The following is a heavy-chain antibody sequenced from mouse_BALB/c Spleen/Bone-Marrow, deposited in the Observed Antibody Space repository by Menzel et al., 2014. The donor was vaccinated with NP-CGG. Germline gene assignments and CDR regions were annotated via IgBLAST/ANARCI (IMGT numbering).Heavy chain of an antibody. J-gene: IGHJ3*01. Sequence: EVNVVESGGGLVKPGGSLKLSCAASGFTFSGYAMSWVRQTPGKRLVWVATISRGGSYTYYPDSVKGRFTISRDNAKNTLYLQMSSLRHEDTAMYYCGRHREVRPFAYWGQGTLVTVSA. CDR1: GFTFSGYA. CDR2: ISRGGSYT. V-gene: IGHV5-9-3*01. CDR3: GRHREVRPFAY. D-gene: IGHD2-14*01.